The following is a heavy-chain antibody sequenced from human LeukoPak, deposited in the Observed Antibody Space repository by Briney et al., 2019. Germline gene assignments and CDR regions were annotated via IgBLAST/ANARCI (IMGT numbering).Heavy chain of an antibody. CDR1: GYTFTGYY. D-gene: IGHD1-1*01. V-gene: IGHV1-2*06. CDR3: ARGTEYYFDY. J-gene: IGHJ4*02. CDR2: INPNSGGT. Sequence: ASVKGSCKASGYTFTGYYMHWVRQAPGQGLEWMGRINPNSGGTNYAQKFQGRVTMTRDTSISTAYMDLTRLRSDDTAVYYCARGTEYYFDYWGQGTLVTVSS.